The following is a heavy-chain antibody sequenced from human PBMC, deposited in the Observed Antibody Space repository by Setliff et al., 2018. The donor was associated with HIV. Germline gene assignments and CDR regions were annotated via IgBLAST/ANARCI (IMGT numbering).Heavy chain of an antibody. V-gene: IGHV1-18*01. CDR2: ISAYNGNT. CDR3: ARTEYYDFWSGPRGFDP. CDR1: GYSFTTYA. D-gene: IGHD3-3*01. Sequence: ASVKVSCKASGYSFTTYAISWVRQAPGQGLEWMGWISAYNGNTLYAQKFQGRVTMTTDTSTSTAYMDLRSLRSDDTAVYYCARTEYYDFWSGPRGFDPWGQGTLVTVSS. J-gene: IGHJ5*02.